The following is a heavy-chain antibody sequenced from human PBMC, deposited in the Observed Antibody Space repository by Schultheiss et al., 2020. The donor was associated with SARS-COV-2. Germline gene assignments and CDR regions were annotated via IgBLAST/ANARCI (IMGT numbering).Heavy chain of an antibody. J-gene: IGHJ3*02. CDR1: GFTFSGYA. CDR3: AREDGGDAFDI. V-gene: IGHV3-74*01. D-gene: IGHD3-16*01. CDR2: INSDGSST. Sequence: GESLKISCAASGFTFSGYAMSWVRQAPGKGLVWVSRINSDGSSTSYADSVKGRFTISRDNAKNTLYLQMNSLRAEDTAVYYCAREDGGDAFDIWGQGKMVTVSS.